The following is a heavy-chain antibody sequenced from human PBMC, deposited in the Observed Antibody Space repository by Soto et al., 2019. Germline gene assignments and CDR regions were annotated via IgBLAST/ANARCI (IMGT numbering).Heavy chain of an antibody. CDR2: MNPNSGNT. D-gene: IGHD2-2*01. J-gene: IGHJ4*02. Sequence: ASVKVSCKASGYTFTSYDINWVRQATGQGLEWMGWMNPNSGNTGYAQKFQGRGTMTRNTSISTAYMELSSLRSEDTAVYFCTKYRRTDAEGYSFDYWGQGALVTVSS. CDR1: GYTFTSYD. V-gene: IGHV1-8*01. CDR3: TKYRRTDAEGYSFDY.